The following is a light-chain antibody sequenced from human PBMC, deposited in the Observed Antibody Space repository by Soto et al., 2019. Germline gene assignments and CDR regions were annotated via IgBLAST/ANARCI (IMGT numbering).Light chain of an antibody. V-gene: IGKV3-15*01. CDR3: QQYNNWPRT. CDR2: SAS. J-gene: IGKJ1*01. Sequence: EIVMTHSPATLSVSPGERATLSCRASQSVGSNLAWYQQTPGQAPRLLIYSASTRATGIPARFSGSESGADFTLTISSLQSEDFAVYYCQQYNNWPRTFGQGTKVDIK. CDR1: QSVGSN.